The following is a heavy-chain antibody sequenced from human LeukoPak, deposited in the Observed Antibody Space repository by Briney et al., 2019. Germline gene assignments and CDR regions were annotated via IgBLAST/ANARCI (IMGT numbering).Heavy chain of an antibody. CDR3: ARVGQYSSSWLNNWFDP. V-gene: IGHV7-4-1*02. D-gene: IGHD6-13*01. J-gene: IGHJ5*02. CDR1: GYTFTSYA. CDR2: INTNTGNP. Sequence: ASVKVSCKASGYTFTSYAMNWVRQAPGQGLEWMGWINTNTGNPTYAQGFTGRFVFSLDTSVSTAYLQISSLKAEDTAVYYCARVGQYSSSWLNNWFDPWGQGTLVTVSS.